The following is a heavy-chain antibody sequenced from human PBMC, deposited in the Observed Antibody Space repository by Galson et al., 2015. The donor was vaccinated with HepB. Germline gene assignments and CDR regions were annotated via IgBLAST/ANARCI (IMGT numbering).Heavy chain of an antibody. CDR3: ARDRASSSWYPNWFDP. J-gene: IGHJ5*02. Sequence: SVKVSCKASGYTFTSYGISWVRQAPGQGLEWMGWISAYNGNTNYAQKLQGRVTMTTDTSTSTAYMELRSLRSDDTAVYYCARDRASSSWYPNWFDPWGQGTLVTVSS. CDR2: ISAYNGNT. V-gene: IGHV1-18*01. CDR1: GYTFTSYG. D-gene: IGHD6-13*01.